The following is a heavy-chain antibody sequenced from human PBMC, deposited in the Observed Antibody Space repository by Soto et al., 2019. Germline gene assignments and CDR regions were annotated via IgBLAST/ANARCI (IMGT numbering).Heavy chain of an antibody. CDR3: ARVGWGGDS. CDR1: GGSVSSGSYH. CDR2: KPYTGSP. J-gene: IGHJ4*02. D-gene: IGHD7-27*01. V-gene: IGHV4-61*01. Sequence: QVQLQESGPGLVKPSETLSLTCSVSGGSVSSGSYHWSWIRQPPGKGLEWIGSKPYTGSPDYNPSLTSRVVISTDRSKNQFSRKLSSVTAADTAVYFCARVGWGGDSWGQGTLVTVSS.